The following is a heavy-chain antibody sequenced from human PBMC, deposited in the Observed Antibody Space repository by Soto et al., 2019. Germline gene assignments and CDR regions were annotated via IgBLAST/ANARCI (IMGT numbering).Heavy chain of an antibody. CDR1: GFTFSSYG. CDR3: AKDRHDYSNYFDH. CDR2: ISYDGSNK. Sequence: QVQLAESGGGVVQPGRSLRLSRAASGFTFSSYGMHWVRQAPGKGLEWVTVISYDGSNKYYVDSVKGRFTISRDNSENTLYLEMNSLRAEDTAVYYCAKDRHDYSNYFDHWGQGTLVTVSS. D-gene: IGHD4-4*01. V-gene: IGHV3-30*18. J-gene: IGHJ4*02.